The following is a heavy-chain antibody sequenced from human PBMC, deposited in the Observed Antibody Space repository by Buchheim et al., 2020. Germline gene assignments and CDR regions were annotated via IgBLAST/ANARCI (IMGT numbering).Heavy chain of an antibody. CDR3: ARGADSATFYPPDY. D-gene: IGHD1-26*01. Sequence: QVHLVQSGAEVKKPGASVRVSCKASGNTFSSHHVHWVRQAPGQGLEWLGIMDPGGGSTINAQNFQGRVTMTRDTSTSTVYMELSSLTSDDTAVYVCARGADSATFYPPDYWGQGTL. J-gene: IGHJ4*02. CDR2: MDPGGGST. CDR1: GNTFSSHH. V-gene: IGHV1-46*03.